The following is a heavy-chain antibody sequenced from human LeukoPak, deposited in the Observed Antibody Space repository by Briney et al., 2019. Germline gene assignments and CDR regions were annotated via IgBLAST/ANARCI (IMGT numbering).Heavy chain of an antibody. V-gene: IGHV3-21*01. D-gene: IGHD6-19*01. CDR2: ISRSSTNI. CDR1: GFTFSSYS. J-gene: IGHJ4*02. Sequence: GGSLRLSCAASGFTFSSYSMNWVRQAPGKGLEWVSSISRSSTNIYYADSVKGRFTISRDNPKNSLYLQMNSLRAEDTAVYYCARDLRSSGWYYFDYWGQGTLVTVSS. CDR3: ARDLRSSGWYYFDY.